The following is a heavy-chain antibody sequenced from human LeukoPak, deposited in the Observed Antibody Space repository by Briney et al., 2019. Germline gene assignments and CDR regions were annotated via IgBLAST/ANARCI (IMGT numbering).Heavy chain of an antibody. V-gene: IGHV3-7*01. CDR1: GFTLSSYW. CDR3: ARDLAGPPQEAFDI. Sequence: GRSLRLSCAASGFTLSSYWMNWVRQAPGKGLEWVANIKKDGSERYSADSVKGRFTISRDNTKKSLYLQMNTLRAEDTAVYYCARDLAGPPQEAFDIWGQGTMVTVSS. CDR2: IKKDGSER. J-gene: IGHJ3*02.